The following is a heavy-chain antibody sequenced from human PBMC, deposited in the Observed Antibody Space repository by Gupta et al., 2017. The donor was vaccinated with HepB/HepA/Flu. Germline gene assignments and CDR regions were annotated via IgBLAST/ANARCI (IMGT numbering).Heavy chain of an antibody. V-gene: IGHV4-34*01. D-gene: IGHD3-10*01. CDR2: INHSGST. Sequence: QVQLQQWGAGLLKPSETLSLTCAVYGGSFSGYYWSWIRQPPGKGLEWIGEINHSGSTNYNPSLKSRVTISVDTSKNQFSLKLSSVTAADTAVYYCARGPMVTPTYFDYWGQGTLVTGSS. J-gene: IGHJ4*02. CDR1: GGSFSGYY. CDR3: ARGPMVTPTYFDY.